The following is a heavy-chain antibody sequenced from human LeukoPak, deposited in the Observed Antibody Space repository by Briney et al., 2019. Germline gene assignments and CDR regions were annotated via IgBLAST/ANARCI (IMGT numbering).Heavy chain of an antibody. V-gene: IGHV1-69*05. CDR2: IIPIFGTA. Sequence: SVTVSYKASGGTFISYAISWVRQAPGQGLEWMGGIIPIFGTANYAQKFQGRVTITTDESTSTAYMELSSLRSEDTAVYYCARDRDYSGSYHDPIDAFDIWGQGTMVTVSS. CDR3: ARDRDYSGSYHDPIDAFDI. J-gene: IGHJ3*02. D-gene: IGHD1-26*01. CDR1: GGTFISYA.